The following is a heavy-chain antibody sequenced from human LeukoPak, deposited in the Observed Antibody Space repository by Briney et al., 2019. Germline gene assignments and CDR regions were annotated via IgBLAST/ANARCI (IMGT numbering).Heavy chain of an antibody. V-gene: IGHV3-74*01. CDR3: ARSDWFDP. Sequence: PGGSLRLSCEASGFTLSNYLMHWVRQAPGKGLVWVSRINSDGSFTSYADSVKGRFTISRDNAKNTMFLQMNSLRAEDTAVYYCARSDWFDPWGQGILVTDSS. CDR2: INSDGSFT. J-gene: IGHJ5*02. CDR1: GFTLSNYL.